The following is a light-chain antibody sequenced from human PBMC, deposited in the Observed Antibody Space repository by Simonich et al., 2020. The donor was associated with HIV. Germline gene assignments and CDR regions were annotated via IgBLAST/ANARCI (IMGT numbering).Light chain of an antibody. J-gene: IGKJ1*01. CDR2: GAS. CDR3: QQYYSTPWT. Sequence: DIVMTQSPDSLPVSLGERATINCKSSQSVLYRSSNKNNLAWYQHKPGPPPKMLIYGASTLDSGVPDRFSGSGSGTDFTLTISSLQAEDVAVYYCQQYYSTPWTFGQGTKVEIK. CDR1: QSVLYRSSNKNN. V-gene: IGKV4-1*01.